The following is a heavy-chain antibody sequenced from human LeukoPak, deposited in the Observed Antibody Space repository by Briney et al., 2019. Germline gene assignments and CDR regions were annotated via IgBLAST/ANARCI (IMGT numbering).Heavy chain of an antibody. J-gene: IGHJ4*02. CDR1: GGSISSSSYY. CDR3: ARLSLIVGGIDY. V-gene: IGHV4-39*01. D-gene: IGHD1-26*01. CDR2: VYYSGST. Sequence: SETLSLTCSVSGGSISSSSYYWGWIRQPPGKGLEWIGSVYYSGSTYYNLSLKGRLTISVDTSKNQFSLKLSSVTDADTAVYYCARLSLIVGGIDYWGQGTLVTVSS.